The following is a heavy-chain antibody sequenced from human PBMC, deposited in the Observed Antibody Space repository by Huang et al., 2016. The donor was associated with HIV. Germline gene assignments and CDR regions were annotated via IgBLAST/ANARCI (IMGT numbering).Heavy chain of an antibody. V-gene: IGHV5-51*01. J-gene: IGHJ4*02. CDR3: ARLFSSSSGYFDY. CDR2: IFTVDADT. Sequence: VQLVQSGAEVKKPGESLKISCKGSGYSFSSYWIAWVRQMPGKGLEGMGIIFTVDADTTYSPSLEGQVTISPDKSIGTAYLQWSSLKASDTAMYYWARLFSSSSGYFDYWGQGSLVTVSS. CDR1: GYSFSSYW. D-gene: IGHD6-6*01.